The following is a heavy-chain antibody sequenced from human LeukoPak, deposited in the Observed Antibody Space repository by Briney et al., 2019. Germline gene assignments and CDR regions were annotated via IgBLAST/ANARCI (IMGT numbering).Heavy chain of an antibody. V-gene: IGHV3-33*01. Sequence: GGSLRLSCAASGFTFSSYGMHWVGHAPGKGLEWVAVLWYDGSNKYYGASVKGRFTISRDNSKKTLYLQMNSLRVEDTAVYYCARGDGYNDAEYLQHWGQGTLVTVS. D-gene: IGHD5-24*01. CDR1: GFTFSSYG. CDR3: ARGDGYNDAEYLQH. CDR2: LWYDGSNK. J-gene: IGHJ1*01.